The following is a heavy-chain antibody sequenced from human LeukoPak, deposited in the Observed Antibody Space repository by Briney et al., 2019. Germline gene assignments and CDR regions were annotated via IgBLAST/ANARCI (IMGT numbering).Heavy chain of an antibody. CDR2: ISSSGSTI. V-gene: IGHV3-48*03. D-gene: IGHD3-10*01. CDR1: GFTFSSYE. J-gene: IGHJ4*02. Sequence: GGSLRLSCAASGFTFSSYEMNWVRQAPGKGLEWVSYISSSGSTIYYADSVKGRFTISRDNAKNSLYLQMNSLKTEDTAVYYCTYYYGSGSANWGQGTLVTVSS. CDR3: TYYYGSGSAN.